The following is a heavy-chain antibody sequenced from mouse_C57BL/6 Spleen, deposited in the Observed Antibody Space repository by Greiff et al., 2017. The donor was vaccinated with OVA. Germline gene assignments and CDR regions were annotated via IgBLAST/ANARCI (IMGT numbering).Heavy chain of an antibody. Sequence: VQLQQSGPELVKPGASVKISCKASGYAFSSSWMNWVKQRPGKGLEWIGRIYPGDGDTNYNGKFKGKAKLTADKSSSTAYMQLSSLTSEDSAVYFCARGGFDYWGQGTTLTVSS. CDR3: ARGGFDY. CDR1: GYAFSSSW. J-gene: IGHJ2*01. V-gene: IGHV1-82*01. CDR2: IYPGDGDT.